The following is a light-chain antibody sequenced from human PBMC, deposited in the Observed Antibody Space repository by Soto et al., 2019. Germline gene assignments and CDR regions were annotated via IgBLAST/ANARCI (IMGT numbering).Light chain of an antibody. CDR3: SSYTRNNTLV. V-gene: IGLV2-14*01. J-gene: IGLJ2*01. CDR2: EVS. CDR1: SSDVGSYNY. Sequence: QSALTQPASVSGSPRQSITISCTGTSSDVGSYNYVSWYQQHPGKAPKLMVYEVSNRPSGVSNRFSGSKSGNTASLSISGLQAEDEADYYCSSYTRNNTLVFGGGTQLTVL.